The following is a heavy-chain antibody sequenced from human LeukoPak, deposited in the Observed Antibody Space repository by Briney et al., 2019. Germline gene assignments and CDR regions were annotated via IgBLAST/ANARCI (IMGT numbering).Heavy chain of an antibody. CDR1: GGTFSSYA. CDR3: ARGRYYDSSGYFLYYYMDV. D-gene: IGHD3-22*01. CDR2: IIPIFGTA. Sequence: SVKVSCKASGGTFSSYAISWVRQVPGQGLEWMGGIIPIFGTANYAQKFQGRVTITTDESTSTAYMELSSLRSEDTAVYYCARGRYYDSSGYFLYYYMDVWGKGTTVTVSS. V-gene: IGHV1-69*05. J-gene: IGHJ6*03.